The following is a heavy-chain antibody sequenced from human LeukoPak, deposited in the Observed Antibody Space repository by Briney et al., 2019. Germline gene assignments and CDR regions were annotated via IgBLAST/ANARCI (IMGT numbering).Heavy chain of an antibody. CDR3: ARDLYSSGWYGKNYYMDV. Sequence: GGSLRLSCAASGFTFSSYEMNWVRQAPGKGLEWVSYISSSGSTIYYADSVKGRFTISRDNAKNSLYLQMNSLRAEDTAVYYCARDLYSSGWYGKNYYMDVWGKGTTVTVSS. CDR2: ISSSGSTI. V-gene: IGHV3-48*03. J-gene: IGHJ6*03. CDR1: GFTFSSYE. D-gene: IGHD6-19*01.